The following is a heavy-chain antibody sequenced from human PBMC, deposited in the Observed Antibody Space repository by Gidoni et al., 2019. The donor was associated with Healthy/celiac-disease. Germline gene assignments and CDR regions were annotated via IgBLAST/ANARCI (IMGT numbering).Heavy chain of an antibody. V-gene: IGHV6-1*01. J-gene: IGHJ3*02. CDR3: AMTDVSGTKEKGNDGTDDAFDI. CDR2: TYYRSKWYN. D-gene: IGHD1-1*01. CDR1: GDSVSSNSAA. Sequence: LSLTCAISGDSVSSNSAAWNWIRQSPSRGLEWLGRTYYRSKWYNDYAVSVKSRITINPDTSKNQFSLQLNSVTPEDTAVYYCAMTDVSGTKEKGNDGTDDAFDIWGQGTMVTVSS.